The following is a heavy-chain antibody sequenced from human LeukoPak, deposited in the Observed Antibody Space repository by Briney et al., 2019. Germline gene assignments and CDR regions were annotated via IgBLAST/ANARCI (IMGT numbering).Heavy chain of an antibody. Sequence: ASVKVSXXXXXYTFTGYYMHWVRQAPGQGLEWMGWINPNSGGTNYAQKFQGRVTMTRDTSISTAYMELSRLRSDDTAVYYCARDLTAMGDDYWDQGTLVTVSS. CDR2: INPNSGGT. D-gene: IGHD5-18*01. CDR3: ARDLTAMGDDY. CDR1: XYTFTGYY. J-gene: IGHJ4*02. V-gene: IGHV1-2*02.